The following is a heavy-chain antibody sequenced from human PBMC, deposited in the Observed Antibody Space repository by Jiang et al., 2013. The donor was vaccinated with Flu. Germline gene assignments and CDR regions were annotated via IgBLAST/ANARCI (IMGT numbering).Heavy chain of an antibody. Sequence: GSGLVKPSETLSLTCTVSGGSISSYYWSWIWQPPGKGLEWIGNIYYVGTTNYNPSLRSRVTISVFTSKNQFSLKLSSVTAADTAVYYCARSPPFGRLGQLTSIDYWGQGTLVTVSS. V-gene: IGHV4-59*01. CDR2: IYYVGTT. J-gene: IGHJ4*02. CDR3: ARSPPFGRLGQLTSIDY. D-gene: IGHD3-16*02. CDR1: GGSISSYY.